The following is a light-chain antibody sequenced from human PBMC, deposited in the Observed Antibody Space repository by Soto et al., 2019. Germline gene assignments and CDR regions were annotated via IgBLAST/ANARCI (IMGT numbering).Light chain of an antibody. CDR3: QSYDSSLSGSYVV. V-gene: IGLV1-40*01. J-gene: IGLJ2*01. CDR2: GNS. CDR1: SSNIGAGYD. Sequence: QSVLTQPPSVSGAPGQRVTISCTGSSSNIGAGYDAYWYQQLPGTAPKLTIYGNSNRPSGVPDRFSGSKSGTSASRAITGLQAEDEADYYCQSYDSSLSGSYVVFGGGTKLTVL.